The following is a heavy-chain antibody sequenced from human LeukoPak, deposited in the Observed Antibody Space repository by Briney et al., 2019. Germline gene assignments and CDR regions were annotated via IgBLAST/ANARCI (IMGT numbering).Heavy chain of an antibody. CDR2: ISSSGSTT. V-gene: IGHV3-48*03. Sequence: PGGSLRLSCAASGFSLSSYEMNWVRQAPGKGLEWVSYISSSGSTTYYADSVKGLFTVSRDNAKNSLFLQMNSLRAEDTAVYYCASDLTAGGDYWGQGTLVTVSS. D-gene: IGHD5-18*01. CDR3: ASDLTAGGDY. CDR1: GFSLSSYE. J-gene: IGHJ4*02.